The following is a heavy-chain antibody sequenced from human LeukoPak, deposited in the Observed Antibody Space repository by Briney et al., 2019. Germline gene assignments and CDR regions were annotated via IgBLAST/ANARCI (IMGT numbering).Heavy chain of an antibody. Sequence: SQTLSLSCTVSGGSISSFYWNWIRQPPGKGLEWIGYIYHSESTNYNPSLKGRVTISADTSKNQFSLKLSSVTAADTAVYYCARGTSYSGATFLYWGQGTLVTVSS. D-gene: IGHD1-26*01. V-gene: IGHV4-59*01. CDR2: IYHSEST. CDR3: ARGTSYSGATFLY. J-gene: IGHJ4*02. CDR1: GGSISSFY.